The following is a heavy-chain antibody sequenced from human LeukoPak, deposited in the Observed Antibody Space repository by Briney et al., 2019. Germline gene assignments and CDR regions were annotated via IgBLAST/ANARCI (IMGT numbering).Heavy chain of an antibody. CDR1: GGSISGYY. CDR3: ARDEGSYGHNWYFDL. CDR2: IYYSGST. J-gene: IGHJ2*01. D-gene: IGHD4-17*01. Sequence: SETLSLTCTVSGGSISGYYWSWIRQPPGKGLEWIGYIYYSGSTNYNPSLKSRVTISVDRSKNQFSLKLSSVSAADTAVYYCARDEGSYGHNWYFDLWGRGTLVTVSS. V-gene: IGHV4-59*12.